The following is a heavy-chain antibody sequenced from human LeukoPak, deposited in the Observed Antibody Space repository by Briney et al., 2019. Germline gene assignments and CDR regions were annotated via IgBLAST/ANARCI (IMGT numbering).Heavy chain of an antibody. CDR3: ARDRSGIAAAGYYYYGMDV. Sequence: PSETLSLTFLVSVGSLRSYFWRWLRQPPGKGLAWMGYIYYSGSTNYNPSLKSRVTISVDTSKNQFSLKLSSVTAADTAVYYRARDRSGIAAAGYYYYGMDVWGQGTTVTVSS. CDR1: VGSLRSYF. J-gene: IGHJ6*02. CDR2: IYYSGST. V-gene: IGHV4-59*01. D-gene: IGHD6-13*01.